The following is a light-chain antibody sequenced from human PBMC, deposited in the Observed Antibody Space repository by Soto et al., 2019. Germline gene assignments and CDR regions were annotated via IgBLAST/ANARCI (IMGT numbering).Light chain of an antibody. CDR3: QSFDAALSSSI. Sequence: QSVLTQPPSVSGAPGQRVTISCTGTSSNIGAYYDVNWYQVVPGKAPILLIPRNNNRPSGVPDRFSGSRSDTSASLAITGLQSEDEAEYYCQSFDAALSSSIFGGGTKLTVL. J-gene: IGLJ2*01. V-gene: IGLV1-40*01. CDR2: RNN. CDR1: SSNIGAYYD.